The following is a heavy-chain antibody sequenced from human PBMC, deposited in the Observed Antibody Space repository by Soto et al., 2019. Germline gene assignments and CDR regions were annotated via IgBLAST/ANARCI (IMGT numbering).Heavy chain of an antibody. CDR3: AHASLIWDYDYVWGSYRSNWFDP. Sequence: VSGPTLVNPTQTLTLACTFSVFSLSTSGVGVGWIREPPGKALEWLALIYWDDDKRYSPSLKSRLTITKDTSKNQVVLTMTNMDPVDTATYYCAHASLIWDYDYVWGSYRSNWFDPWGQGTLVTVSS. CDR2: IYWDDDK. V-gene: IGHV2-5*02. CDR1: VFSLSTSGVG. D-gene: IGHD3-16*02. J-gene: IGHJ5*02.